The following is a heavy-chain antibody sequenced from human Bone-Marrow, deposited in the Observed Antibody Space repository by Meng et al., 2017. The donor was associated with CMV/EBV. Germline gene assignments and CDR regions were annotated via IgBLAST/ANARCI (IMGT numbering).Heavy chain of an antibody. CDR2: IYYSGST. V-gene: IGHV4-61*01. CDR3: ARGGQSGIVVVPAALKFDY. Sequence: SETLSLTCTVSGGSVSSGSYYWSWIRQPPGKGLEWIGYIYYSGSTNYNPSLKSRVTISVDTSKNQFPLKLSSVTAADTAVYYCARGGQSGIVVVPAALKFDYWGQGTLVTVSS. CDR1: GGSVSSGSYY. J-gene: IGHJ4*02. D-gene: IGHD2-2*01.